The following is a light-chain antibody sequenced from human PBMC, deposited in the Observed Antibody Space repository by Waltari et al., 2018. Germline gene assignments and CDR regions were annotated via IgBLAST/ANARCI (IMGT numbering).Light chain of an antibody. J-gene: IGLJ2*01. Sequence: QSLLTQPPSVSGAPGQRVTISCSGGSSNIGSFHVNWYRHLPGTVPKLLIYHDTNRPSGAPDRFSGSKSGTSASLAITGLQPEDEADYYGQSYDNNGRGAVLIGGGTKLTVL. V-gene: IGLV1-40*01. CDR2: HDT. CDR1: SSNIGSFH. CDR3: QSYDNNGRGAVL.